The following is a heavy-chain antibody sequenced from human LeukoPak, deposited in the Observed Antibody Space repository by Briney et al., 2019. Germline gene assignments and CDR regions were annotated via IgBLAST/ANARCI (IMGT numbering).Heavy chain of an antibody. CDR2: IWHDGSNK. V-gene: IGHV3-33*08. CDR3: ARSLGWYQVDY. J-gene: IGHJ4*02. D-gene: IGHD6-19*01. Sequence: GGSLRLSCAASGFTFSSYAMSWVRQAPGKGLEWVAVIWHDGSNKNYADSVKGRFTISRDNSKNTLFLQMNSLRAEDTAVYYCARSLGWYQVDYWGQGTLVTVSS. CDR1: GFTFSSYA.